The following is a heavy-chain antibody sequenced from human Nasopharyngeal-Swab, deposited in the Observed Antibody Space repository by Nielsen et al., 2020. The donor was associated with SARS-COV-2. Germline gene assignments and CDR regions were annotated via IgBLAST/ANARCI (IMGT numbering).Heavy chain of an antibody. J-gene: IGHJ3*02. D-gene: IGHD6-13*01. V-gene: IGHV3-48*03. Sequence: GGSLRLFCAASGFTFSSYEMNWVRQAPGKGLEWVSYISSSGSTIYYADSVKGRFTISRDNAKNSLYLQMNSLRAEDTAVYYCARGDGGDYSSSWYLAFDIWGQGTVVTVSS. CDR2: ISSSGSTI. CDR3: ARGDGGDYSSSWYLAFDI. CDR1: GFTFSSYE.